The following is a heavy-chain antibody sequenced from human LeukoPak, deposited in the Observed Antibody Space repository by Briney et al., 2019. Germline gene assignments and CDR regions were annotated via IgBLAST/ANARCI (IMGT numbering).Heavy chain of an antibody. J-gene: IGHJ4*02. CDR1: GFTFSAYW. CDR3: VRGSSKWYFDF. D-gene: IGHD2-2*01. Sequence: GGSLRLSCAASGFTFSAYWIHWVRQPPGKGLVWVACVSSDGSVTYYADSVKGRFTISRDNAKNSLDLQMNSLRVEDTAVYYCVRGSSKWYFDFWGQGSLVTVSS. CDR2: VSSDGSVT. V-gene: IGHV3-74*01.